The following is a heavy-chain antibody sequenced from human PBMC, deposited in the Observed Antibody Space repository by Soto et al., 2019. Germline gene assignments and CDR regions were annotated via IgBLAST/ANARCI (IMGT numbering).Heavy chain of an antibody. V-gene: IGHV5-51*01. CDR2: IYPGDSDT. Sequence: GESLKISCKGSAYIFTRNWIGWVRQMPGKGLEWMGIIYPGDSDTRYSPSFQGQVTMSADRSISTAYLQWSSLKASDTGIYYCARLLGSSSLYFYDMDVWGQGTTVTVSS. CDR3: ARLLGSSSLYFYDMDV. CDR1: AYIFTRNW. J-gene: IGHJ6*02. D-gene: IGHD6-6*01.